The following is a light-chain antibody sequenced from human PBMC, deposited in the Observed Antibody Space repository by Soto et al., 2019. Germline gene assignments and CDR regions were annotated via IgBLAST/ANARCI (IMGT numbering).Light chain of an antibody. V-gene: IGKV1-33*01. J-gene: IGKJ4*01. CDR2: DAS. CDR3: QQYGKLPIT. CDR1: QDISNY. Sequence: DIQMNQSPSSLSASVGDRVTSTCQASQDISNYLNWYQQKPGKAPKLLTYDASNLETGVPSRLSESGAGTDFTFAISSLQLQDIGTYNSQQYGKLPITVGGGTKVEIK.